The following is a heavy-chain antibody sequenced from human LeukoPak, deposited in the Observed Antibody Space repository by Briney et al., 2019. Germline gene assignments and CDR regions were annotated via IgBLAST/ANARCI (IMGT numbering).Heavy chain of an antibody. V-gene: IGHV4-59*08. CDR1: GGSISSYY. CDR3: ARWIQLWLSAFDI. CDR2: IYYSGST. J-gene: IGHJ3*02. Sequence: SETLSLTCTVSGGSISSYYWSWIRQPPGKGLEWIGYIYYSGSTNYNPSLKSRVTISVDTSKNQFSLKLSSVTAADTAVYYCARWIQLWLSAFDIWGQGTMVTVSS. D-gene: IGHD5-18*01.